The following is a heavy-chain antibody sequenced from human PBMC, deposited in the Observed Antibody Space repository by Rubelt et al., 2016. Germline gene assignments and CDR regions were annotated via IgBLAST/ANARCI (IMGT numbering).Heavy chain of an antibody. CDR1: GGSISSSSYY. D-gene: IGHD3-16*01. Sequence: QLQLQESGPGLVKPSETLSLTCTVSGGSISSSSYYWGWIRQPPGKGLEWIGYIYHSGSTYYNPSLKSRVTISVDTSKNQFSLKLSSVTAADTAVYYCASYRRFGRFDPWGQGTLVTVSS. J-gene: IGHJ5*02. CDR2: IYHSGST. CDR3: ASYRRFGRFDP. V-gene: IGHV4-39*01.